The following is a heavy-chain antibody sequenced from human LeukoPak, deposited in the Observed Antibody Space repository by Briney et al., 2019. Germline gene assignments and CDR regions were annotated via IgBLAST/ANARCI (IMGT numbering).Heavy chain of an antibody. J-gene: IGHJ4*02. V-gene: IGHV4-34*01. Sequence: SETLSLTCAVYGGSFSDYYWSWIRQPPGKGLEGIGEINHSGSTNYNPSLKSRVTISVDTSKNQFSLKLSSVTAADTAVYYCARGGYSGYGLIDYWGQGTLVTVSS. CDR2: INHSGST. D-gene: IGHD5-12*01. CDR3: ARGGYSGYGLIDY. CDR1: GGSFSDYY.